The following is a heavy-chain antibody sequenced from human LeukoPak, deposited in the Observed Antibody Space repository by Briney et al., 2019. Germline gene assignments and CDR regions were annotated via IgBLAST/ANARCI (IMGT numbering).Heavy chain of an antibody. Sequence: ASVKVSCKASGNTFTSYYMHWVRQAPGQGLEWMGIINPSGGSTSYAQKFQGRVTMTRDTSTSTVYMELSSLRSEDTAVYYCARERSNGRGFDYWGQGTLVTVSS. J-gene: IGHJ4*02. D-gene: IGHD2-8*01. CDR1: GNTFTSYY. V-gene: IGHV1-46*01. CDR3: ARERSNGRGFDY. CDR2: INPSGGST.